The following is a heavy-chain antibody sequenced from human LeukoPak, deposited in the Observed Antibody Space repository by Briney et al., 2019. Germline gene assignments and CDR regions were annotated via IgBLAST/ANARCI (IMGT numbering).Heavy chain of an antibody. V-gene: IGHV4-59*01. J-gene: IGHJ4*02. CDR2: IYYSGST. Sequence: SETLSLTCTVSGGSISSYYWSWIRQPPGKGLEWIGYIYYSGSTNYNPSLKSRVTISVDTSKNQFSLKLSSVTAADTAVYYCARVRRLGYCSSTSCPYYIDYWGQGTLVTVSS. D-gene: IGHD2-2*01. CDR3: ARVRRLGYCSSTSCPYYIDY. CDR1: GGSISSYY.